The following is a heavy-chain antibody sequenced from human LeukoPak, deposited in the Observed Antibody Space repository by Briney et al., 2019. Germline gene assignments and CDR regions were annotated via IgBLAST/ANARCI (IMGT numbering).Heavy chain of an antibody. V-gene: IGHV1-2*06. Sequence: ASVKVSCKTSGYTFTGYYLHWVRQAPGQGLEWMGRIGPNSGGIKYAQKFQGRVTMTRDTAISTAYMDLSRLTSDDTAVYYCARDSRVSGDYWGQGTLVTVSS. J-gene: IGHJ4*02. D-gene: IGHD2/OR15-2a*01. CDR1: GYTFTGYY. CDR2: IGPNSGGI. CDR3: ARDSRVSGDY.